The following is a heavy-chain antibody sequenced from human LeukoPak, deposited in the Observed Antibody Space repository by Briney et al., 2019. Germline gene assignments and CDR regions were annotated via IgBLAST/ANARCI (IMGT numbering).Heavy chain of an antibody. CDR1: GGSFSGYY. Sequence: PSETLSLTCAVYGGSFSGYYWSWIRQPPGKGLEWIGEINHSGSTNYNPSLKSRVTISVDTSKNQFSLKLSSVTAGDTAVYYCARALYGYSSSWYDYWGQGTLVTVSS. CDR3: ARALYGYSSSWYDY. V-gene: IGHV4-34*01. CDR2: INHSGST. J-gene: IGHJ4*02. D-gene: IGHD6-13*01.